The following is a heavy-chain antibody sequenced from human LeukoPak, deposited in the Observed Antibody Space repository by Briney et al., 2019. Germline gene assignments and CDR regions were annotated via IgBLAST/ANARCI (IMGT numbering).Heavy chain of an antibody. Sequence: ASVKVSCKVSGYTFTDYYMHWVQQAPGKGLEWMGLVDPEDGETIYAEKFQGRVTITADTSTDTAYMELSSLRSEDTAVYYCATDPSRWELLDAFDIWGQGTMVTVSS. CDR2: VDPEDGET. D-gene: IGHD1-26*01. CDR1: GYTFTDYY. V-gene: IGHV1-69-2*01. CDR3: ATDPSRWELLDAFDI. J-gene: IGHJ3*02.